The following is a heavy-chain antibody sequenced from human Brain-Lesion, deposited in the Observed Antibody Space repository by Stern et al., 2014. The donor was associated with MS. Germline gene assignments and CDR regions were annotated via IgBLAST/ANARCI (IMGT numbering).Heavy chain of an antibody. D-gene: IGHD2-21*01. CDR3: ARDVGGAFDY. CDR1: GGSFSGYY. J-gene: IGHJ4*02. Sequence: QVQLQQWGAGLLQPSETLSLTCGVYGGSFSGYYWTWIRQPPGKGLEWIGEINHSGRINYNPSLERRVPMSLDTSKPQLSLRLSSATAADTAVYYCARDVGGAFDYWGQGTLVTVSS. CDR2: INHSGRI. V-gene: IGHV4-34*01.